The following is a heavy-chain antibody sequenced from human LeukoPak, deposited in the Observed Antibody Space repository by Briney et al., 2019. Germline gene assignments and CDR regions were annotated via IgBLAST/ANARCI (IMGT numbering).Heavy chain of an antibody. CDR3: AKALYGDPPPFDY. Sequence: GGSLRLSCAASGFTFSNHAMNWVRQAPGKGLEWVSIISGSGHGPVTYYADSVKGRFTISRDNSKNTLDLQMNSLRAEDTAVYYCAKALYGDPPPFDYWGQGILVTVSS. CDR1: GFTFSNHA. V-gene: IGHV3-23*01. D-gene: IGHD4-17*01. J-gene: IGHJ4*01. CDR2: ISGSGHGPVT.